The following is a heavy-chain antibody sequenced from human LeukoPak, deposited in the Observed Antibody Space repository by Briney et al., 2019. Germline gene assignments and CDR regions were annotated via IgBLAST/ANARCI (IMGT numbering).Heavy chain of an antibody. D-gene: IGHD3-22*01. V-gene: IGHV3-23*01. CDR3: AKSQEDDSSGYNYSNFDY. CDR2: ISGSGSGI. J-gene: IGHJ4*02. CDR1: GFTFSRFP. Sequence: GGSLRLSCAASGFTFSRFPMSWVRQAPGTGLEWVSAISGSGSGIYYADSVKGRFTISRDNSKNTLYLQMNSLRAEDTAVYYCAKSQEDDSSGYNYSNFDYWGQGTLVTVSS.